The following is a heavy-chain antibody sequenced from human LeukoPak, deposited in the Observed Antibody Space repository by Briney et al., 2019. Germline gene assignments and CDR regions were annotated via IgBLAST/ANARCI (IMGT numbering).Heavy chain of an antibody. CDR2: ISSSSSAI. CDR1: GFTFSSFS. D-gene: IGHD1-1*01. Sequence: GGSLGLSCAASGFTFSSFSMNWVRQAPGKGLEWVSYISSSSSAIYYADSVKGRFTISRDNAQNSLYLQMNSLRDEDTAVYYCAKADYWSPENYYDFWGQGTLVTVSS. J-gene: IGHJ4*02. V-gene: IGHV3-48*02. CDR3: AKADYWSPENYYDF.